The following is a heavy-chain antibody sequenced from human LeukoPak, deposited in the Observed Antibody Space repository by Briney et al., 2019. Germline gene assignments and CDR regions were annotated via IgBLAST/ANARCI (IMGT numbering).Heavy chain of an antibody. Sequence: GGSLRLSCAASGFSFSSYGMHWVCQAPGTGLEWVAVAYGDGNSKYYADSVKGRFTISKDVSENTLYLQMSSLRAEDTAIYFCATGGGFFYSHWGQGTLVTVSS. D-gene: IGHD2-8*02. J-gene: IGHJ1*01. CDR2: AYGDGNSK. V-gene: IGHV3-33*01. CDR1: GFSFSSYG. CDR3: ATGGGFFYSH.